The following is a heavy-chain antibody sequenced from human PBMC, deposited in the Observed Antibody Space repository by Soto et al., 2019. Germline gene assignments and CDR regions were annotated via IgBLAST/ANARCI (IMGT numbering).Heavy chain of an antibody. Sequence: ASVKVSCKASGGTFSKYTITWVRQAPGQGLEWMGRIIPFPTITNYAQNFQGRVTITADKPTTTAYMELSSLRSEDTAVYYCASGPFPDYDYYGMDVWGQGTTVTVSS. V-gene: IGHV1-69*02. CDR2: IIPFPTIT. J-gene: IGHJ6*02. CDR1: GGTFSKYT. CDR3: ASGPFPDYDYYGMDV.